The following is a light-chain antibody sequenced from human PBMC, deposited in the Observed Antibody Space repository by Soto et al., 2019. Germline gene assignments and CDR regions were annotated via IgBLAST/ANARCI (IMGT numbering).Light chain of an antibody. Sequence: QSALTQPASVSGSPGQSITISCTGTSTNIGRYDYVSWYQQFPGKAPKLMIYRVINRPSGLSDRFSGSKSGNSASLSISGLQHEDEASYFCGSYTSATTWVFGGGTKLTVL. CDR2: RVI. CDR3: GSYTSATTWV. V-gene: IGLV2-14*03. CDR1: STNIGRYDY. J-gene: IGLJ3*02.